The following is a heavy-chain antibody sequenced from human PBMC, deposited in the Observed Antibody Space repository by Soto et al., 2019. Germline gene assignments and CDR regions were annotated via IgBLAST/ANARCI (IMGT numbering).Heavy chain of an antibody. D-gene: IGHD1-26*01. CDR1: GGSISSGDYY. CDR3: ARDLGVGATQSTYFDY. CDR2: IYYSGST. Sequence: SETLSLTCTVSGGSISSGDYYWSWIRQPPGKGLEWIGYIYYSGSTYYNPSLKSRVTISVDTSKNQFSLKLSSVTAADTAVYYCARDLGVGATQSTYFDYWGQGTLVTVSS. J-gene: IGHJ4*02. V-gene: IGHV4-30-4*01.